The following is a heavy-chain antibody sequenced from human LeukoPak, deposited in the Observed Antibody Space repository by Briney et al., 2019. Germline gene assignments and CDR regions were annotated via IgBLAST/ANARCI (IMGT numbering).Heavy chain of an antibody. D-gene: IGHD3-3*01. CDR1: GGSISSYY. CDR2: IYYSGST. J-gene: IGHJ5*02. Sequence: SETLSLTCTVSGGSISSYYWSWIRQPPGKGLEWIGYIYYSGSTNYNPSLKSRVTISVDTSKNQFSLKLSSVTAADTAVYYCARAPSYDFWSGPPWFDPWGQGTLVTVSS. CDR3: ARAPSYDFWSGPPWFDP. V-gene: IGHV4-59*01.